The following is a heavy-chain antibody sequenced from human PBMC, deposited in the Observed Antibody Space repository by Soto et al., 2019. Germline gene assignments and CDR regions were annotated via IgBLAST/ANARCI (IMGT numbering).Heavy chain of an antibody. CDR2: ISAYNGNT. D-gene: IGHD3-3*01. CDR3: ARDEGADYDFWSGYYPLYYYYGMDV. J-gene: IGHJ6*02. CDR1: GYTLTSYG. V-gene: IGHV1-18*04. Sequence: ASVKVSCKASGYTLTSYGISWVRQAPGQGLEWMGWISAYNGNTNYAQKLQGRVTMTTDTSTSTAYMELRSLRSDDTAVYYCARDEGADYDFWSGYYPLYYYYGMDVWGQGTTVTVSS.